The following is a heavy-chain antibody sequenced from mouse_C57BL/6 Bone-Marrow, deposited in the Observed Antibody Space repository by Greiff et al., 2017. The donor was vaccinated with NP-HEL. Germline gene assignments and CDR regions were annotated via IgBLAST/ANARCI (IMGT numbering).Heavy chain of an antibody. J-gene: IGHJ4*01. CDR1: GFTFSDYY. Sequence: EVNVVESGGGLVQPGGSLKLSCAASGFTFSDYYMYWVRQTPEKRLEWVAYISNGGGSTYYPDTVKGRFTISRDNAKNTLYLQMSRLKSEDTAMYYCARRGYLSMDYWGQGTSVTVSS. CDR2: ISNGGGST. D-gene: IGHD5-1*01. CDR3: ARRGYLSMDY. V-gene: IGHV5-12*01.